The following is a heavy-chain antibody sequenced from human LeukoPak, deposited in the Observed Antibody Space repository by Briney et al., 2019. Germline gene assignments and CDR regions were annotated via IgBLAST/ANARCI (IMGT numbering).Heavy chain of an antibody. CDR2: ISDSGGSA. Sequence: GGSLRLSCAASGFTFSSYAMSWVRQAPGKGLEWVSAISDSGGSAYYADSVKGRFTISRDNSKNTLYLQMNSLRAEDTAVYYCARSGYSSSWYGYYFDYWGQGTLVTVSS. D-gene: IGHD6-13*01. CDR1: GFTFSSYA. CDR3: ARSGYSSSWYGYYFDY. J-gene: IGHJ4*02. V-gene: IGHV3-23*01.